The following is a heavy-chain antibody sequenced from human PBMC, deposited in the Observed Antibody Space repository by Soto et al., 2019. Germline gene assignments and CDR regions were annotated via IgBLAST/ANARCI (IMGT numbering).Heavy chain of an antibody. Sequence: QVQLQESGPGLVKPSQTLSLTCTVSGGSISSGGYYWSWIRQHPGKGLEWIGYSYYSGSTYYTPSRKRRVTIAVDTSKNQFSLKLSSVTAADTAVYYCARAGLVRRIVAYGGQGTLVTVSS. CDR3: ARAGLVRRIVAY. J-gene: IGHJ4*02. CDR1: GGSISSGGYY. D-gene: IGHD3-22*01. CDR2: SYYSGST. V-gene: IGHV4-31*03.